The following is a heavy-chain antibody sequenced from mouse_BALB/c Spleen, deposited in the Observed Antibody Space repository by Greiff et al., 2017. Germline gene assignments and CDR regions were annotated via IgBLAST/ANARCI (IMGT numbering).Heavy chain of an antibody. Sequence: EVQLQQSGAELVKPGASVKLSCTASGFNIKDTYMHWVKQRPEQGLEWIGRIDPANGNTKYDPKFQGKATITADTSSNTAYLQLSSLTSEDTAVYYSMITTIDAMDYWGQGTSVTVSS. CDR2: IDPANGNT. J-gene: IGHJ4*01. D-gene: IGHD2-4*01. CDR1: GFNIKDTY. CDR3: MITTIDAMDY. V-gene: IGHV14-3*02.